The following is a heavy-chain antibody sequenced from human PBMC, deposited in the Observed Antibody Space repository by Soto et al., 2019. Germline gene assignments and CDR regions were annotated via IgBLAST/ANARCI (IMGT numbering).Heavy chain of an antibody. V-gene: IGHV3-48*01. J-gene: IGHJ6*03. CDR1: GFTFSSYS. CDR2: ISSSSSTI. D-gene: IGHD1-7*01. CDR3: ASKLTALPSVYYYYYMDV. Sequence: EVQLVESGGGLVQPGGSLRLSCAASGFTFSSYSMNWVRQAPGKELEWVSYISSSSSTIYYADSVKGRFTISRDNAKNSLYLQMNSLSAEDTAVYYCASKLTALPSVYYYYYMDVWGKGTTVTVSS.